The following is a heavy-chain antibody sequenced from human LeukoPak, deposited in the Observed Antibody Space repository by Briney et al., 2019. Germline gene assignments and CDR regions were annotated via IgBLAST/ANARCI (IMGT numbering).Heavy chain of an antibody. CDR3: AKEPPRGSYADF. Sequence: GGSLRLSCEASGFSFSSYGMNWVRQAPGKGLEWVSAISGSGGKTYYADSVKGRFTISRDNSKNTLYLQMNSLRAEDTAIYYCAKEPPRGSYADFWGQGTLVSVSS. CDR2: ISGSGGKT. D-gene: IGHD1-26*01. J-gene: IGHJ4*02. V-gene: IGHV3-23*01. CDR1: GFSFSSYG.